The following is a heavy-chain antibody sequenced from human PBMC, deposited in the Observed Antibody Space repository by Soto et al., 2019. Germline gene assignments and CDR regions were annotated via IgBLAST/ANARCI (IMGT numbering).Heavy chain of an antibody. CDR1: GGSVSSTDYS. J-gene: IGHJ6*02. CDR2: VYSHDNT. Sequence: QLQLQESGPGLVKPSETLSLTCTVSGGSVSSTDYSWGWVRQSPGKGLEWIGTVYSHDNTHYNPSLLRRVTMSVDTSKNEFSLRLNSVTAADTAVYYCARLNGYCVSTKCRGYYGMDVWGQGTTVTVSS. CDR3: ARLNGYCVSTKCRGYYGMDV. V-gene: IGHV4-39*01. D-gene: IGHD2-2*03.